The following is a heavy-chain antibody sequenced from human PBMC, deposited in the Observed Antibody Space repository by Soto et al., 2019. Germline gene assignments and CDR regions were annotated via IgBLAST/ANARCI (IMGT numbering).Heavy chain of an antibody. D-gene: IGHD3-16*01. CDR3: ARDAGVSGELYY. Sequence: QVQLVQSGAEVKKPGASVKVSCKASGSYGISWVRQAPGQGLEWMGWISAYYGNTNYAQKLQGRVTMTTDTSTSTAYMELRSLRSDDTAVYYCARDAGVSGELYYWGQGTLVTVSS. CDR2: ISAYYGNT. CDR1: GSYG. V-gene: IGHV1-18*01. J-gene: IGHJ4*02.